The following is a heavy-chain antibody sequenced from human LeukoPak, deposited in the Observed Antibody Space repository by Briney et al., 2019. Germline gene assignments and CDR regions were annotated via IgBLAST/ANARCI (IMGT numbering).Heavy chain of an antibody. Sequence: PSETLSLTCTVSGGSISSYYWSWIRQPPGKGLEWIGYIYYSGSTNYNPSLKSRVTISVDTSKNQFSLKLSSVTAADTAVYYCAGQYTAYDAFDFWGQGTPVTVSS. J-gene: IGHJ4*02. CDR1: GGSISSYY. V-gene: IGHV4-59*01. D-gene: IGHD5-12*01. CDR3: AGQYTAYDAFDF. CDR2: IYYSGST.